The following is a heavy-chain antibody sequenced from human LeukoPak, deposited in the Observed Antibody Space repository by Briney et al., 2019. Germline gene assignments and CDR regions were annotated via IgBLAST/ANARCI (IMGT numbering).Heavy chain of an antibody. CDR2: ISSSGSTI. Sequence: PGGSLRLSCAASGFTFSSYEMNWVRQAPGKGLEWVSYISSSGSTIYYADSVKGRFTISRDNAKNPLYLQMNSLRAEDTAVYYCATLTYYYDGYWGQGTLVTVSS. CDR3: ATLTYYYDGY. CDR1: GFTFSSYE. V-gene: IGHV3-48*03. D-gene: IGHD3-22*01. J-gene: IGHJ4*02.